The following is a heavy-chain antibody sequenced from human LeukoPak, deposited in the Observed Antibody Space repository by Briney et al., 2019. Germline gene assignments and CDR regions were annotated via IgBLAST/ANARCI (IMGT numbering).Heavy chain of an antibody. V-gene: IGHV4-59*10. CDR1: GESFRGYY. Sequence: SETLSLTCAVYGESFRGYYGSGLRQPGGEGVEGIGRMYSRENTKYNTSLKGRVTISVDTSKNQFSLKLSSVTAADTAVYYCAGPGGYSAWLPFGYWGQGPLVTVSS. D-gene: IGHD3-9*01. CDR2: MYSRENT. J-gene: IGHJ4*02. CDR3: AGPGGYSAWLPFGY.